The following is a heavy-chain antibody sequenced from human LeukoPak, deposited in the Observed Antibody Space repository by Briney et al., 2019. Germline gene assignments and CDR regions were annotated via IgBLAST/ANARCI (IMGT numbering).Heavy chain of an antibody. J-gene: IGHJ4*02. CDR2: IYHSGST. Sequence: SETLSLTCTVSGGSISTYSWSWIRQPPGKGLEWIGYIYHSGSTYYNPSLKSRVTISVDRSKNQFSLKLSSVTAADTAVYYCARVILPTYYFDYWGQGTLVTVSS. CDR3: ARVILPTYYFDY. D-gene: IGHD2-15*01. V-gene: IGHV4-30-2*01. CDR1: GGSISTYS.